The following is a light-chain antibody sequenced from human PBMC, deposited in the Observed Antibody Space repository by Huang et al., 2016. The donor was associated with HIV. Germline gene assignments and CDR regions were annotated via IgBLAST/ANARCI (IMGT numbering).Light chain of an antibody. J-gene: IGKJ4*01. CDR2: DAS. CDR3: QQRSNWPPTLT. V-gene: IGKV3-11*01. Sequence: EIVLTQSPATLSLSPGERATLSCRASQSVRGSLAWYQQKPGQAPSLPIYDASNRATGIPARFSGSGSGTDFTLTISSLEPEDFAVYYCQQRSNWPPTLTFGGGTKVEIK. CDR1: QSVRGS.